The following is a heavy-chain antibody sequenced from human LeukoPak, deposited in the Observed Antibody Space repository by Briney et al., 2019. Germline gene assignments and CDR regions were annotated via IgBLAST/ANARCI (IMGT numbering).Heavy chain of an antibody. Sequence: GASVKVSCKASGYTFTSYGISWVRQAPGRGLEWMGWISAYNGNTNYAQKLQGRVTMTTDTSTSTAYMELRSLRSDDTAVYYCARDYEYSEHIVVVVAATPAAYWGQGTLVTVSS. CDR3: ARDYEYSEHIVVVVAATPAAY. J-gene: IGHJ4*02. CDR2: ISAYNGNT. V-gene: IGHV1-18*01. D-gene: IGHD2-15*01. CDR1: GYTFTSYG.